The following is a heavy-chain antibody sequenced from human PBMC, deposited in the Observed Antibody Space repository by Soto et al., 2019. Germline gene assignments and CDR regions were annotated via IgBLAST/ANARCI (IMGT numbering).Heavy chain of an antibody. CDR1: GGSFSGYY. J-gene: IGHJ6*03. CDR2: INPSGGT. D-gene: IGHD3-3*02. V-gene: IGHV4-34*01. Sequence: SETLSLTCAVYGGSFSGYYWSWIRQPPGKGLEWIGEINPSGGTNYNPSLKSRLTISVDTSKNQFSLKLSSVTAADTAVYYCARLHFSIQYYYYMDVWGKGTPVTVPS. CDR3: ARLHFSIQYYYYMDV.